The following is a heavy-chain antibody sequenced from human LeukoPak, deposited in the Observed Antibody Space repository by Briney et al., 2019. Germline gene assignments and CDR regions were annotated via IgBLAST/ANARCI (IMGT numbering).Heavy chain of an antibody. V-gene: IGHV4-59*11. CDR1: GGSISSHY. CDR2: IYYSGST. J-gene: IGHJ4*02. Sequence: SETLSLTCTVSGGSISSHYWSWIRRPPGKGLEWIGYIYYSGSTNYNPSLKSRVTISVDTSKNQFSLKLSSVTAADTAVYYCARLYSWNSFDYWGQGTLVTVSS. D-gene: IGHD1-20*01. CDR3: ARLYSWNSFDY.